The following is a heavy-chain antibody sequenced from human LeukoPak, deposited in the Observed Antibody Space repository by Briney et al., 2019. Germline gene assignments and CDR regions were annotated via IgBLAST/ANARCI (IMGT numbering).Heavy chain of an antibody. CDR2: INGRGGST. D-gene: IGHD3-22*01. Sequence: PGGSLRLPCAVSGFTFSSYSMSWVRQAPGKGLEWVSCINGRGGSTYYADSVKGRFTISRDNSKNTLYLHMSSLRADDTAIYYCAKEAYYDCSGSLDYWGQGTLVTVSS. CDR1: GFTFSSYS. J-gene: IGHJ4*02. V-gene: IGHV3-23*01. CDR3: AKEAYYDCSGSLDY.